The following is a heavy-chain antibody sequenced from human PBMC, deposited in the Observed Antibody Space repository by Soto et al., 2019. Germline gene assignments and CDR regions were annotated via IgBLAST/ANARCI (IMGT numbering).Heavy chain of an antibody. CDR1: GYSFTSYW. V-gene: IGHV5-51*01. CDR2: IYPGDSDT. D-gene: IGHD6-13*01. CDR3: ARTDTLDWGAGTDYYYYGMDV. J-gene: IGHJ6*02. Sequence: PGESLKISCKGSGYSFTSYWIGWVRQMPGKGLEWMGIIYPGDSDTRYSPSFQGQVTISADKSISTAYLQWSSLKASDTAMYYCARTDTLDWGAGTDYYYYGMDVWGQGTTVTVSS.